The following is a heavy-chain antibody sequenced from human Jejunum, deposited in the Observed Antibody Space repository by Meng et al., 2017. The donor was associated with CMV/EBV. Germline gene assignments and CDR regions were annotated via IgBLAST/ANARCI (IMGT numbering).Heavy chain of an antibody. CDR3: ARDLKGGNYFDY. V-gene: IGHV3-69-1*01. CDR2: LSTSSCM. J-gene: IGHJ4*02. D-gene: IGHD1-26*01. Sequence: TRFTFSDNLLNWVRQAPEKAMQWVSSLSTSSCMNYEEPVKGRFTSSKDKAKNSLYLQMNSLRAEETAVYYCARDLKGGNYFDYWGQGTQVTVSS. CDR1: RFTFSDNL.